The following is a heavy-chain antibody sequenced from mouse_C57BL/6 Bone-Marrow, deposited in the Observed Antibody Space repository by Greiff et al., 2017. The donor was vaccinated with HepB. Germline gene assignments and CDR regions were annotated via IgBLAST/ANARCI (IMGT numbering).Heavy chain of an antibody. Sequence: DVHLVESGPGLVKPSQSLSLTCSVTGYSITSGYYWNWIRQFPGNKLEWMGYISYDGSNNYNPSLKNRISITRDTSKNQFFLKLNSVTTEDTATYYCARGGYGSFYWYFDVWGTGTTVTVSS. CDR2: ISYDGSN. D-gene: IGHD1-1*01. CDR1: GYSITSGYY. V-gene: IGHV3-6*01. CDR3: ARGGYGSFYWYFDV. J-gene: IGHJ1*03.